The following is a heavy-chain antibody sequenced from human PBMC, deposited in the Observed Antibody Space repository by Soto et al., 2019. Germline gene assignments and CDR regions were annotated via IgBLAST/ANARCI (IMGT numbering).Heavy chain of an antibody. D-gene: IGHD3-10*01. CDR1: GYTFTSYG. CDR2: ISAYNGNT. Sequence: QVQLVQSGAEVKKPGASVKVSCKASGYTFTSYGISWVRQAPGQGLEWMGWISAYNGNTNYSQKLQGRVTMTTDTSTSTAYMELRSLRSDDTAVYYCARDRRITMVRGVIMGDYWGQGTLVTVSS. CDR3: ARDRRITMVRGVIMGDY. V-gene: IGHV1-18*01. J-gene: IGHJ4*02.